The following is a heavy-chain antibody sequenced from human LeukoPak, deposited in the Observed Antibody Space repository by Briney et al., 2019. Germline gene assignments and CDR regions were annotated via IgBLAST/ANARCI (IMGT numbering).Heavy chain of an antibody. CDR1: GGSFSGYY. J-gene: IGHJ4*02. CDR3: ARGSHYYGSGSYYVDY. CDR2: INHSGST. D-gene: IGHD3-10*01. V-gene: IGHV4-34*01. Sequence: SSETLSLTCAVYGGSFSGYYWSWIRQPPGKGLEWIGEINHSGSTNYNPSLKSRVTISVDTSKNQFSLKLSSVTAADTAVYYCARGSHYYGSGSYYVDYWGQGTLVTVSS.